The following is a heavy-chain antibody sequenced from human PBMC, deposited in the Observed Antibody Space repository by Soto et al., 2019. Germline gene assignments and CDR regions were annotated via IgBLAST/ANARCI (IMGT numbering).Heavy chain of an antibody. CDR1: GGSISSYY. CDR2: IYYSGST. CDR3: VIFFLMIRRPPRSTPFPTRRSSDL. Sequence: SETLSLPCTVSGGSISSYYWSWIRQPPGKGLEWIGYIYYSGSTNYSPSLTSRVAISVDTSTNQFSLKLSSVTAADTAFYYCVIFFLMIRRPPRSTPFPTRRSSDL. D-gene: IGHD4-17*01. V-gene: IGHV4-59*08. J-gene: IGHJ2*01.